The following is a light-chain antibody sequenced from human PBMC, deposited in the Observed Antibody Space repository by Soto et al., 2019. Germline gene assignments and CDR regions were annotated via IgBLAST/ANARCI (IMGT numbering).Light chain of an antibody. CDR1: SSEVGGYNY. CDR2: EVS. Sequence: QSALTQPPSASGSPGPSVTISCSGTSSEVGGYNYVSWYQQHPGKAPKLMIYEVSKRPTGVPDRFSGSKSGNTASLTVSGLQAEDEADYYCSSYAGSNNLVFGGGTKVTVL. J-gene: IGLJ3*02. CDR3: SSYAGSNNLV. V-gene: IGLV2-8*01.